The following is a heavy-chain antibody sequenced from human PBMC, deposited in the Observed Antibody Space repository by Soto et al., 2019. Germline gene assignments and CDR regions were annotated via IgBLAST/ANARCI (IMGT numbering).Heavy chain of an antibody. V-gene: IGHV3-53*02. Sequence: EVQLVETGGGLIQPGGSLRLSCAASGFTVSSNYMSWVRQAPGKGLEWVSVIYSGGSTYDADSVKGRFTISRDNSKNTLYLQLNRLRAEDTAVYYCARGYEYVWGRGAFEIWGQGTMVTVSS. D-gene: IGHD3-16*01. J-gene: IGHJ3*02. CDR2: IYSGGST. CDR3: ARGYEYVWGRGAFEI. CDR1: GFTVSSNY.